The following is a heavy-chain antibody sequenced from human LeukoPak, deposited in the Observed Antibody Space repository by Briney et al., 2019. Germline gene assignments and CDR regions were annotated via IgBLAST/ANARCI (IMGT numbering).Heavy chain of an antibody. CDR2: MNPNSGNT. D-gene: IGHD2-15*01. CDR1: RYTFTSYD. Sequence: ASVKVSCKASRYTFTSYDINWVRQATGQGLEWMGRMNPNSGNTGYAQKFQGRVTITRNTSISTAYMELSSLRSEDTAVYYCARVTGVVAARFDYWGQGTLVTVSS. V-gene: IGHV1-8*03. J-gene: IGHJ4*02. CDR3: ARVTGVVAARFDY.